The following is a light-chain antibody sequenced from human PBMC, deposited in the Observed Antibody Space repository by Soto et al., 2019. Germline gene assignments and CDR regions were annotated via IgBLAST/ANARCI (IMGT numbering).Light chain of an antibody. Sequence: QSALTQPPSASGSPGQSVTISCTGTSSDVGACNYVSWFQQHPGKAPKLMIYEVSKRPSGVPDRFSGSKSGSTASLIVSGLQAEDEADYYCQSFDNTYVFGTGTKLTVL. CDR3: QSFDNTYV. CDR1: SSDVGACNY. J-gene: IGLJ1*01. CDR2: EVS. V-gene: IGLV2-8*01.